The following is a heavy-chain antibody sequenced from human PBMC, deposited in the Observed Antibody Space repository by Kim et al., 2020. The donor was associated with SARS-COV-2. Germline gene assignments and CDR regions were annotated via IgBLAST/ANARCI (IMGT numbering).Heavy chain of an antibody. V-gene: IGHV3-23*01. CDR2: ISGSGASI. J-gene: IGHJ4*02. CDR3: AKEGGAVSLYYLDF. CDR1: EFTFSASA. D-gene: IGHD3-16*01. Sequence: GGSLRLSCAASEFTFSASAMSWVRQAPGKGLEWVSGISGSGASIYYADSVKGRFTVSRDNSKNTLYLQMTSLRAEDTAVYYCAKEGGAVSLYYLDFWGQGTLVTVSS.